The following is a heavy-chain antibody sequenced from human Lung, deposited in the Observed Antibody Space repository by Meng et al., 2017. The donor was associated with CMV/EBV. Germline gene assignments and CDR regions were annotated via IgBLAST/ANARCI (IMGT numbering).Heavy chain of an antibody. D-gene: IGHD6-13*01. CDR3: ARDLGYSSSWYFQYYFDC. CDR2: INPSDNTT. Sequence: ASXXVSXKASGDTFSRYAISWVRQAPGQGLEWMGIINPSDNTTIYAQKFQGRVTMTRDTSTSTVYMELSSLRSDDTALYYCARDLGYSSSWYFQYYFDCWXQGTLVTVSS. V-gene: IGHV1-46*01. CDR1: GDTFSRYA. J-gene: IGHJ4*02.